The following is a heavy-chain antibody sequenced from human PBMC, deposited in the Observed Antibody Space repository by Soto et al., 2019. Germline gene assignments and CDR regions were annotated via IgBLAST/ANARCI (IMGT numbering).Heavy chain of an antibody. Sequence: GVSLGLSCAASKFAVINNYMTWVRQAPGKGLEWVSVIYSGGSTYYADSVKGRFTISRDNSKNTLYLQMNSLRAEDTAVYYCAGDGRDYGIPRYWGQGTLVTVSS. CDR1: KFAVINNY. J-gene: IGHJ4*02. D-gene: IGHD3-10*01. V-gene: IGHV3-53*01. CDR2: IYSGGST. CDR3: AGDGRDYGIPRY.